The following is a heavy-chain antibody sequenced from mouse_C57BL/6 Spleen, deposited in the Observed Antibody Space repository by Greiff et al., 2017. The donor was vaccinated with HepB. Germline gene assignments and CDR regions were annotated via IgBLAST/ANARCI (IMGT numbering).Heavy chain of an antibody. CDR3: ARRDFITTALDY. V-gene: IGHV1-69*01. CDR1: GYTLPSYW. Sequence: QVQLQQPGAELVLPGASVKLSCKASGYTLPSYWRHWVKQRPGQGLEWIGEIDPSDSYTNYNQKFKGKSTLTVDKSSSTAYMQLSSLTSEDSAVYYCARRDFITTALDYWGQGTTLTVSS. D-gene: IGHD1-1*01. J-gene: IGHJ2*01. CDR2: IDPSDSYT.